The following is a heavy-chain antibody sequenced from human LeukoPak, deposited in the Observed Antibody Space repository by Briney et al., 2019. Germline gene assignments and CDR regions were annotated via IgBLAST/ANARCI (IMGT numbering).Heavy chain of an antibody. J-gene: IGHJ4*02. CDR3: ARDAKDYYDSSGFDY. Sequence: SETLSLTCTVSGGSISSYYWSWIRQPPGKGLEWIGYIYYSGSTNYNPSLKSRVTISVDTSKNQFSLKLSSVTAADTAVYYCARDAKDYYDSSGFDYWGQGTLVTVSS. CDR2: IYYSGST. D-gene: IGHD3-22*01. V-gene: IGHV4-59*12. CDR1: GGSISSYY.